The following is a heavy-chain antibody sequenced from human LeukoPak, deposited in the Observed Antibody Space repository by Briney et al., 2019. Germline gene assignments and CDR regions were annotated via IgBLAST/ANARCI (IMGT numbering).Heavy chain of an antibody. Sequence: ASVKVSCKASGYTFTSYAMHWVRQAPGQRLEWMGWINAGNGNTKYSQKFQGRVTITRDTSASTAYMELRSLRSDDTAVYYCARAETYYDFWSGYYTYYYFDYWGQGTLVTVSS. V-gene: IGHV1-3*01. D-gene: IGHD3-3*01. CDR2: INAGNGNT. J-gene: IGHJ4*02. CDR3: ARAETYYDFWSGYYTYYYFDY. CDR1: GYTFTSYA.